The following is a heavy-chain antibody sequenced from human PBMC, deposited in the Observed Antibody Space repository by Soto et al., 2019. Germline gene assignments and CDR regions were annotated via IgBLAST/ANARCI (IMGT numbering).Heavy chain of an antibody. Sequence: SETLSLTCTVSGGSISSYYWSWIRQPPGKGLEWIGYIYYSGSTNYNPSLKSRVTISVDTSKNQFSLKLSSVTAADTAVYYCARETTVVTPGDYFDYWGQGTLVTVSS. V-gene: IGHV4-59*01. CDR1: GGSISSYY. CDR3: ARETTVVTPGDYFDY. D-gene: IGHD4-17*01. J-gene: IGHJ4*02. CDR2: IYYSGST.